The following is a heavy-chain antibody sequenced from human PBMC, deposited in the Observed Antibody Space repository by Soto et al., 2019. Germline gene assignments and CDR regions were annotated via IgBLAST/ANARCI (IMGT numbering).Heavy chain of an antibody. CDR2: MNPDSGST. J-gene: IGHJ4*02. D-gene: IGHD7-27*01. Sequence: QVQLGQSGAEVKKPGASVKVSCKASGYTFTSYDINWVRQATGQGLEWMGWMNPDSGSTGYVQKFQGRVTMTRDTSMSTAYLELSSLTSEDTAVYYCTRRRGGTGVDFDYWGQGTPVTVS. V-gene: IGHV1-8*01. CDR3: TRRRGGTGVDFDY. CDR1: GYTFTSYD.